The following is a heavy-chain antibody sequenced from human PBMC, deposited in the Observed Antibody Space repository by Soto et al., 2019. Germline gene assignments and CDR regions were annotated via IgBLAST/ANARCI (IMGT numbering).Heavy chain of an antibody. CDR2: ISGGGTGT. V-gene: IGHV3-23*01. Sequence: EVQLLQSGGGVVQPGGSLRLSCAVSGFSFNNYAMNWVRLAPGKGLEWVSSISGGGTGTYSADAVRGRFTISSDKSRNAGYLQVCSLRAEDTAVYYCAKGHYYATVGNWVANQAVDSLGQGSLGTVAS. D-gene: IGHD2-8*02. CDR1: GFSFNNYA. J-gene: IGHJ4*02. CDR3: AKGHYYATVGNWVANQAVDS.